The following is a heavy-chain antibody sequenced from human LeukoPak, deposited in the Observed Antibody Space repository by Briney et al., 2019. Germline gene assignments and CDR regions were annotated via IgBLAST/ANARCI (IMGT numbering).Heavy chain of an antibody. J-gene: IGHJ5*02. Sequence: ASVKVSCKASGYTFTGYYMHWVRQAPGQGLEWMGWINPNSGGINYAQKFQGRVTMTRDTPISTAYMELSSLRSEDTAVYYCARGSGYDHGGSYNWFDPWGQGTLVTVSS. D-gene: IGHD5-12*01. V-gene: IGHV1-2*02. CDR1: GYTFTGYY. CDR2: INPNSGGI. CDR3: ARGSGYDHGGSYNWFDP.